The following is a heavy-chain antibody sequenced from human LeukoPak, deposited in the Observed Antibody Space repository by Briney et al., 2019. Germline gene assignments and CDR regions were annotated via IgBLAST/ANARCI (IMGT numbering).Heavy chain of an antibody. J-gene: IGHJ4*02. CDR2: ISGSGGST. D-gene: IGHD6-13*01. CDR1: GFTFSSYA. Sequence: GGSLRLSCAASGFTFSSYAMSWVRQAPGKGLEWVSAISGSGGSTYYADSVKGRFTISRDNSKNTLYLQMNGLRAEDTAVYYCAKSPRKAAGIRAGIDYWGQGTLVTVSS. V-gene: IGHV3-23*01. CDR3: AKSPRKAAGIRAGIDY.